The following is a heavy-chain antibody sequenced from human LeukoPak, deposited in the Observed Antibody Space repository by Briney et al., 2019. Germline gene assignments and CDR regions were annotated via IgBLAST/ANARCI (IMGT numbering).Heavy chain of an antibody. CDR1: GYTFTSYG. J-gene: IGHJ4*01. CDR3: ARDTGFPFFDF. Sequence: ASVKVSCKASGYTFTSYGISWVRQAPGQGLEWMGWISAYNGNTNYAQKLQGRVTMTTDTSTSTAYMELNRLTSDDTAVYYCARDTGFPFFDFWGHGALVTVSS. CDR2: ISAYNGNT. V-gene: IGHV1-18*01.